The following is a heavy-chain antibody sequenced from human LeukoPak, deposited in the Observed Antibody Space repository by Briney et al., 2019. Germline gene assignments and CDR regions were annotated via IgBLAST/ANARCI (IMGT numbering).Heavy chain of an antibody. J-gene: IGHJ6*02. Sequence: SETLSLTCTVSGASIRSYHWSWIRQPPGKGLEWIVYSKYSGNTNYNPSLKSRVTTSVDTSKNQFFLRLTSVTAADTAVYYCARHYDDFALGMDVWGQGTAVTVSS. CDR3: ARHYDDFALGMDV. V-gene: IGHV4-59*08. CDR2: SKYSGNT. CDR1: GASIRSYH. D-gene: IGHD4-17*01.